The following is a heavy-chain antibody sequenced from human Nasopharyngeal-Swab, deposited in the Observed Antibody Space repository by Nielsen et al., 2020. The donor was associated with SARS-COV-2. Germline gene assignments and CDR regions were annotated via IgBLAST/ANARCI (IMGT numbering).Heavy chain of an antibody. D-gene: IGHD3-3*01. CDR3: AATSVLRFLEWLNNWFDP. Sequence: SATLSLTCTVSGCSISSSSYYWGWIRQPPGKGLEWIGSIYYSGSTYYNPSLKSRVTISVDTSKNQFSLKLSSVTAADTAVYYCAATSVLRFLEWLNNWFDPWGQGTLVTVSS. J-gene: IGHJ5*02. V-gene: IGHV4-39*01. CDR1: GCSISSSSYY. CDR2: IYYSGST.